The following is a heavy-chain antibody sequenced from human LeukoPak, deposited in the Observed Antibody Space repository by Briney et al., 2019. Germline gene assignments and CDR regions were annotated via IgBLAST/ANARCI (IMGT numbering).Heavy chain of an antibody. CDR3: ARDRTHYYESSGYYSRWEY. CDR2: ISAYNGNT. V-gene: IGHV1-18*01. D-gene: IGHD3-22*01. Sequence: ASVKVSCKASGYSFTSYGISWVRQAPGQGLEWMGWISAYNGNTNYAQKLQGRVTMTTDTSTSTAYMELRSLRSEDTAIYYCARDRTHYYESSGYYSRWEYWGQGTLVTVSS. CDR1: GYSFTSYG. J-gene: IGHJ4*02.